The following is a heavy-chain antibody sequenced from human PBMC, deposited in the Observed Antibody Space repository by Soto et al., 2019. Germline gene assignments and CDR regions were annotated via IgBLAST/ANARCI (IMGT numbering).Heavy chain of an antibody. J-gene: IGHJ5*02. Sequence: GGSLRLSCAASGFTFSDYYMSWIRQAPGKGLEWVSYISSSGSTIYYADSVKGRFTISRDNAKNSLYLQMNSLRAEDTAVYYCARSASIVGATSWFDPWGQGTLVTVSS. D-gene: IGHD1-26*01. CDR1: GFTFSDYY. CDR2: ISSSGSTI. CDR3: ARSASIVGATSWFDP. V-gene: IGHV3-11*01.